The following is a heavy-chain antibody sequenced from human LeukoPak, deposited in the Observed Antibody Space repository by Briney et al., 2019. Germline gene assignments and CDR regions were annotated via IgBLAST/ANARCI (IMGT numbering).Heavy chain of an antibody. CDR1: GFTFDDYG. CDR3: ARDRGGSYLYLQH. V-gene: IGHV3-20*04. CDR2: INWNGGST. D-gene: IGHD1-26*01. Sequence: PGGSLRLSCAASGFTFDDYGMSWVRQAPGKGLEWVSGINWNGGSTGYAESVKGRFTISRDNAKNFLYLQMNSLRAEDTALYYCARDRGGSYLYLQHWGQGTLVTVSS. J-gene: IGHJ1*01.